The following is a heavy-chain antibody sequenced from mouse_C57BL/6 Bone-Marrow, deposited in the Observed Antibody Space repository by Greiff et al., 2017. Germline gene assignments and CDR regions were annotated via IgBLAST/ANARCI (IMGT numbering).Heavy chain of an antibody. J-gene: IGHJ2*01. Sequence: VQLQQPGAELVKPGASVKLSCKASGYTFTSSWMHWVKQRPGQGLEWIGMIHPNSGSTNYNEKFKSKATLTVDKSSRTAYMQLSSLTSEDSAVYYCARWLLRGDYWGQGTTLTVSS. V-gene: IGHV1-64*01. CDR3: ARWLLRGDY. D-gene: IGHD2-3*01. CDR1: GYTFTSSW. CDR2: IHPNSGST.